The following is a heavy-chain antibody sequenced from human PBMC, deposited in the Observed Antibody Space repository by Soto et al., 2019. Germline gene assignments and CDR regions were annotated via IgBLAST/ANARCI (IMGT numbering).Heavy chain of an antibody. V-gene: IGHV1-2*02. CDR3: ARLGGDPNYDFWGGYWSVYYYYGMDV. D-gene: IGHD3-3*01. Sequence: ASVKVSCKASGYTFTGYYMHWVRHAPGQGLEWMGWINPNSGGTNYAQKFQGRVTMTRDTSISTAYMELSSLRSEDTAVYYCARLGGDPNYDFWGGYWSVYYYYGMDVWGQGTTVTVSS. CDR1: GYTFTGYY. J-gene: IGHJ6*02. CDR2: INPNSGGT.